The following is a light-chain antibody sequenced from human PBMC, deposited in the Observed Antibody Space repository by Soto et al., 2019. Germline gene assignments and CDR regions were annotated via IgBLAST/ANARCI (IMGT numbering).Light chain of an antibody. CDR2: GAS. J-gene: IGKJ1*01. CDR3: HQYNNWPKT. CDR1: QSVSSN. Sequence: EIVMTQSPATLSVSPGDRATLSCRASQSVSSNLAWYQQKPGQAPRLLIYGASTRATGIPARFSASGSGTEFTLTISSLQSEDFAVYYCHQYNNWPKTFGQGTKVEIK. V-gene: IGKV3-15*01.